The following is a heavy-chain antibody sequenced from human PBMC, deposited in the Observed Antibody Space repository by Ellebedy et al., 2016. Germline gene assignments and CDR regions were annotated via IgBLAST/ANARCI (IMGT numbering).Heavy chain of an antibody. V-gene: IGHV3-15*01. CDR2: IKSKTDGGAA. CDR1: GFTFSNAW. J-gene: IGHJ4*02. D-gene: IGHD5-18*01. CDR3: TTVHRYNYDSV. Sequence: GESLKISCAASGFTFSNAWMNWVRQAPGKGLEWVGRIKSKTDGGAADYAAPVKGRFTISRDDSKNTLYLQMNSLKTEDTAVYCCTTVHRYNYDSVWGQGTLVTASS.